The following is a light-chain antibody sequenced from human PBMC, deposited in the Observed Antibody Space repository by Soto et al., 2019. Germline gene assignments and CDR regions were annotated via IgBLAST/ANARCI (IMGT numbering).Light chain of an antibody. V-gene: IGKV3-15*01. J-gene: IGKJ4*01. CDR3: QQYGTWPPNLLT. Sequence: EIVMTQSPVTLSVSPGEGATLSCRASQSISSSLAWYQQKPGQPPKLLIFGASTRATGIPARFSGSGSGTEFTLTSTRLQSEDSAIYYSQQYGTWPPNLLTFGGGTKVEI. CDR1: QSISSS. CDR2: GAS.